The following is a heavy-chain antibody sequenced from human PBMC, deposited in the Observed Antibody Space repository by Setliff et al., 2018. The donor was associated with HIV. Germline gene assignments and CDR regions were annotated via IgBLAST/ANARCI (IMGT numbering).Heavy chain of an antibody. D-gene: IGHD3-3*01. V-gene: IGHV2-26*01. CDR1: GFSLSNTRMG. J-gene: IGHJ4*02. CDR3: ARYNFRRGYWDYFDY. CDR2: IFPNDEK. Sequence: SGPTLVNPTQTLTLTCTVPGFSLSNTRMGVSWIRQPPGKALEWLAHIFPNDEKSYSASLESRVTISEDTSKSQVVLTMTNMEPLDTATYFCARYNFRRGYWDYFDYWGQGTQVTVSS.